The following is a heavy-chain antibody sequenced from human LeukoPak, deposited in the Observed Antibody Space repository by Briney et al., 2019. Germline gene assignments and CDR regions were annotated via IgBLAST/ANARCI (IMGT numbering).Heavy chain of an antibody. D-gene: IGHD6-19*01. CDR2: IIPIFGTA. CDR1: GCTFSSYA. J-gene: IGHJ4*02. CDR3: ATPIAVAGIFDY. V-gene: IGHV1-69*13. Sequence: ASVKVSCKASGCTFSSYAISWVRQAPGQGLEWMGGIIPIFGTANYAQKFQGRVTITADESTSTAYMELSSLRSEDTAVYYCATPIAVAGIFDYWGQGTLVTVSS.